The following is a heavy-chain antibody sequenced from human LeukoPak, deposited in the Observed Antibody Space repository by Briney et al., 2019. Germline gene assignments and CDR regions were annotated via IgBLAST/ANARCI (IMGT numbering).Heavy chain of an antibody. V-gene: IGHV3-48*03. D-gene: IGHD4-17*01. Sequence: PGGSLRLSCAASGFTFSSYEMNWVRQAPGKGLEWVSYISRSGSTIYYADSVKGRFTISRDNAKNSLYLQMNSLRAEDTAVYFCARAYGDYPYYFDCWGQGTLVTVSS. CDR2: ISRSGSTI. CDR1: GFTFSSYE. CDR3: ARAYGDYPYYFDC. J-gene: IGHJ4*02.